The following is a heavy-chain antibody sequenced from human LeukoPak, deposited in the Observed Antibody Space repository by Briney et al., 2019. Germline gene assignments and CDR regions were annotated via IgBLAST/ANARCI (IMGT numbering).Heavy chain of an antibody. V-gene: IGHV4-39*01. D-gene: IGHD6-19*01. Sequence: TSETLSLTCTVSGGSISSTNYYWGWIRQPPGKGLEWIGSIYYSGSTYYNPSLKSRVTISVDMSKNQFSLKLSSVTAADTAVFYCATSGWYLLPGIYWGQGTLVTVSS. CDR2: IYYSGST. CDR3: ATSGWYLLPGIY. CDR1: GGSISSTNYY. J-gene: IGHJ4*02.